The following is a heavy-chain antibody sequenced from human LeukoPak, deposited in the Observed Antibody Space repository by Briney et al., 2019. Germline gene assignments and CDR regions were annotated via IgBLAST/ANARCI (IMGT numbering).Heavy chain of an antibody. CDR3: ARGLRFLEWTYAFDI. CDR2: IKQDGSEK. V-gene: IGHV3-7*03. D-gene: IGHD3-3*01. Sequence: PGGSLRLSCAASGFTFSSYWMSWVRQAPGKGLEWVANIKQDGSEKYYVDSVKGRFTISRDNAKNSLYLQMNSLSAEDTAVYYCARGLRFLEWTYAFDIWGQGTMVTVSS. J-gene: IGHJ3*02. CDR1: GFTFSSYW.